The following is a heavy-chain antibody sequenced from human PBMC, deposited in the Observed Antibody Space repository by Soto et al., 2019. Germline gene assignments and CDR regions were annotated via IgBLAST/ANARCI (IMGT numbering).Heavy chain of an antibody. J-gene: IGHJ4*02. CDR2: IYSGGTT. Sequence: EVQLVESGGGLVQPGGSLRLSCAASGFTVSSNYMSWVRQAPGKGLEWVSVIYSGGTTYYADSVKGRFTISRDNSTNTLYLQMNSLRAEDTAVYYCARDQRGSGSYPLFDYWGQGTLVTVST. CDR1: GFTVSSNY. D-gene: IGHD3-10*01. V-gene: IGHV3-66*01. CDR3: ARDQRGSGSYPLFDY.